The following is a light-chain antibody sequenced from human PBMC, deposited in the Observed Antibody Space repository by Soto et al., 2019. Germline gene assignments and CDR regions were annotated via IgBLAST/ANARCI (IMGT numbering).Light chain of an antibody. Sequence: QSALTQPRSVSGSPGQSVTISCTGTSSDVGGYNYVSWYQQHPGKAPKLMIYDVSKRPSGVPDRFSGSKSGNTASLTIPGLQAEGEADYYCCSYAGSYVFGTGTKLTVL. V-gene: IGLV2-11*01. CDR1: SSDVGGYNY. CDR2: DVS. CDR3: CSYAGSYV. J-gene: IGLJ1*01.